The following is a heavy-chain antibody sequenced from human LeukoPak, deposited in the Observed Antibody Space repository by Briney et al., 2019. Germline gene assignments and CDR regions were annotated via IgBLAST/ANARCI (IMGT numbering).Heavy chain of an antibody. CDR2: ISYDGSNK. V-gene: IGHV3-30*18. CDR1: GFTFSSYG. J-gene: IGHJ3*02. D-gene: IGHD1-26*01. CDR3: AKDGAGWAFDI. Sequence: GGSLRLSCAASGFTFSSYGMHWVRQAPGKGLEWVAVISYDGSNKYYADSVKGRFTISRDNSKNTLYLQMNSLRAEDTAVYYCAKDGAGWAFDIWGQGTMVTVSS.